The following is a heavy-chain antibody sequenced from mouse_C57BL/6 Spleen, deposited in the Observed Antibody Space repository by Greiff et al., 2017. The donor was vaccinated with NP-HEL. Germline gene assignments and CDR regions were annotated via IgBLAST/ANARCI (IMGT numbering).Heavy chain of an antibody. CDR1: GFTFSSYT. J-gene: IGHJ1*03. V-gene: IGHV5-9*01. Sequence: EVQLVESGGGLVKPGGSLKLSCAASGFTFSSYTMSWVRQTPEKRLEWVATISGGGGNTYYPDSVKGRFTISRDNAKNTLYLQMSSLRSEDTALYYCARLQIYYDYDDWYFDVWGTGTTVTVSS. CDR2: ISGGGGNT. CDR3: ARLQIYYDYDDWYFDV. D-gene: IGHD2-4*01.